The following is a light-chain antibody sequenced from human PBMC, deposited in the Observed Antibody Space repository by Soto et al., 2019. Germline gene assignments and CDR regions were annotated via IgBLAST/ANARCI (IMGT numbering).Light chain of an antibody. CDR1: NSDIGGYNY. V-gene: IGLV2-14*03. CDR3: SSYTSRSTLGV. J-gene: IGLJ2*01. CDR2: DVS. Sequence: QSALTQPASVSGSPGQSITISCTGTNSDIGGYNYVSWYQQHPGKAPKLMIYDVSNRPSGVSYRFSGSKSGNTASLTISGPQAEDEADYYCSSYTSRSTLGVFGGGTKVTVL.